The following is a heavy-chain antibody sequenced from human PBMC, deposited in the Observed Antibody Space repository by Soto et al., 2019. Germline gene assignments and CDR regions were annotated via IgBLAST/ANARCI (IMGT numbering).Heavy chain of an antibody. CDR2: ISAYNGNT. J-gene: IGHJ4*02. Sequence: ASVKVSCKASGYTFTSYGISWVRQAPGQGLEWMGWISAYNGNTNYAQKLQGRVTMTTDTSTSTAYMELRSLRSDDTAVYYCARDEGLATVTTSYYFDYWGQGTLVTVSS. V-gene: IGHV1-18*01. CDR1: GYTFTSYG. D-gene: IGHD4-17*01. CDR3: ARDEGLATVTTSYYFDY.